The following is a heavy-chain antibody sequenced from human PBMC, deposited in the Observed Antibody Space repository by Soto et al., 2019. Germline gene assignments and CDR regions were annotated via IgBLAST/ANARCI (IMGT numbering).Heavy chain of an antibody. J-gene: IGHJ6*02. CDR2: ISSSSSYI. V-gene: IGHV3-21*01. CDR3: ARDGSPHKPSGDYYYYYGMDV. Sequence: PGGSLRLSCAASGFTFSSYSMNWVRQAPGKGLEWVSSISSSSSYIYYADSVRGRFTISRDNAKNSLYLQMNSLRAEDTAVYYCARDGSPHKPSGDYYYYYGMDVWGQGTTVTVSS. CDR1: GFTFSSYS.